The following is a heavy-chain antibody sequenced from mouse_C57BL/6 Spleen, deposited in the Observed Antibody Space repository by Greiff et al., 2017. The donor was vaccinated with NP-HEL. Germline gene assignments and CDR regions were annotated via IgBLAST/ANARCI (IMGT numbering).Heavy chain of an antibody. CDR2: IRSKSNNYAT. J-gene: IGHJ1*03. CDR1: GFSFNTYA. V-gene: IGHV10-1*01. D-gene: IGHD3-1*01. CDR3: VRHRGSTWYFDV. Sequence: EVKLMESGGGLVQPKGSLKLSCAASGFSFNTYAMNWVRQAPGKGLEWVARIRSKSNNYATYYADSVKDRFTISRDDSESMLYLQMNNLKTEDTAMYYCVRHRGSTWYFDVWGTGTTVTVSS.